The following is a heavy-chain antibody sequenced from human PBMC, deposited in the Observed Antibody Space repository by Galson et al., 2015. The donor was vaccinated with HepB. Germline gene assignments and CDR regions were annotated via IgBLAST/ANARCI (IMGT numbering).Heavy chain of an antibody. CDR2: TYYKSERYT. V-gene: IGHV6-1*01. J-gene: IGHJ3*02. CDR1: GDSVSNNSAA. D-gene: IGHD3-22*01. CDR3: VRESYHYDSSGYYYAFDI. Sequence: CAISGDSVSNNSAAWNWNRQSPSRGLEWLGRTYYKSERYTDYAVSVKSRITINPDTSKNQFSLQLNSVTPEDTAVYYCVRESYHYDSSGYYYAFDIWGQGTVVTVSS.